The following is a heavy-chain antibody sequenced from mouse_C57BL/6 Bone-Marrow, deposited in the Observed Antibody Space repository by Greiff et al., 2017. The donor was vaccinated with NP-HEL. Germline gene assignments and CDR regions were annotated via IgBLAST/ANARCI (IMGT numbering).Heavy chain of an antibody. CDR1: GYSFTSYW. Sequence: QVQLQQPGAELVMPGASVKLSCKASGYSFTSYWMHWVKQRPGQGLEWIGEIDPSDSSTNYNQKFKGKSTLTVDKSSSTAYMQLSSLTSEDSAVYYCAREDYGNDTSFAYWGQGTLVTVSA. CDR3: AREDYGNDTSFAY. D-gene: IGHD2-2*01. J-gene: IGHJ3*01. CDR2: IDPSDSST. V-gene: IGHV1-69*01.